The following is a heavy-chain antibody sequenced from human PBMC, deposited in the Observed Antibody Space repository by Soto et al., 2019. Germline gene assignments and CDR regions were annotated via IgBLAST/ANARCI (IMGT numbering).Heavy chain of an antibody. CDR1: GGSISSGGNY. CDR2: IFYSGST. Sequence: QVQLQESGPGLVKPSQTLSLTCTVSGGSISSGGNYWSWIRQPPGKGLEWIGYIFYSGSTYNNPSLKSRITISVDTSKNQFSLKLSSVTAAATAIYYCARVAGDFWSAYYLDYWGQGTLVTVSS. V-gene: IGHV4-31*03. CDR3: ARVAGDFWSAYYLDY. J-gene: IGHJ4*02. D-gene: IGHD3-3*01.